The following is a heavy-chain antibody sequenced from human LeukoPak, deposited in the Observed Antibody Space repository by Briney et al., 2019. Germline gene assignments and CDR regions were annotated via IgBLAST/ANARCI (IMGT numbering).Heavy chain of an antibody. Sequence: PSETLSLTCTVSGGSISSSSYYWGWVRHPPGKGLEWIGSIYYSGSTYYNPSLKSRVTISVDTSKNQFSLKLSSVTAADTAVYYCARGYDILTGYYRYYFDYWGQGTLVTVSS. J-gene: IGHJ4*02. CDR2: IYYSGST. CDR3: ARGYDILTGYYRYYFDY. D-gene: IGHD3-9*01. CDR1: GGSISSSSYY. V-gene: IGHV4-39*01.